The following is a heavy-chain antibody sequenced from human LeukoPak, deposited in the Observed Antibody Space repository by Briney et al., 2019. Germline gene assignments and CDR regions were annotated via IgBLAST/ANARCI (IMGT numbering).Heavy chain of an antibody. D-gene: IGHD3-10*01. CDR3: ASLGSGSSPIIDFDY. CDR2: IDPSGGGT. Sequence: GASVSVSCTASGYTFTAYYMHWVRQAPGQGLEWMGIIDPSGGGTSYAQKFQGRVTLTRDTSTSIVYMELSSLTSEDTAVYYCASLGSGSSPIIDFDYWGQGTLVTVCS. CDR1: GYTFTAYY. J-gene: IGHJ4*02. V-gene: IGHV1-46*01.